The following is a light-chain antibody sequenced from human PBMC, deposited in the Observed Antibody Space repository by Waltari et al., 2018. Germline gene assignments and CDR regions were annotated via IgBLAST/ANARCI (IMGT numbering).Light chain of an antibody. J-gene: IGKJ1*01. CDR3: QQYESYPWT. CDR1: QSVSEW. Sequence: DIQMTQSPSTLSASVGDRVTITCRASQSVSEWVAWYQQRPGKAPKLLMYKASTLQTGVPARFSGSGSGKEFTLTISSLQPDDFATYFCQQYESYPWTFGQGTKVEI. V-gene: IGKV1-5*03. CDR2: KAS.